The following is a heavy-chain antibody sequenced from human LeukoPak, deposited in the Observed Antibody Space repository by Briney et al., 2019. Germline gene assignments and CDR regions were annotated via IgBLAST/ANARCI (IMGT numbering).Heavy chain of an antibody. V-gene: IGHV3-53*04. D-gene: IGHD2-15*01. CDR2: IYSGGST. J-gene: IGHJ3*02. Sequence: GGSLRLSCAASGFTVSSNYMSWVRQAPGKGLEWVSVIYSGGSTYYADSVKGRFTISRHNSKNTLYLQMNSLRAEDTAVYYCAKETVVVVAATPDAFDIWGQGTMVTVSP. CDR3: AKETVVVVAATPDAFDI. CDR1: GFTVSSNY.